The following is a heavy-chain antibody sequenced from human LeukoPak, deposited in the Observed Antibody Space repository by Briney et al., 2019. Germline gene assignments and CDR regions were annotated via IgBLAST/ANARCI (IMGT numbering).Heavy chain of an antibody. CDR3: TTGPYDYGSGTYYH. J-gene: IGHJ4*02. CDR1: GFTFSNAW. V-gene: IGHV3-15*01. D-gene: IGHD3-10*01. Sequence: GGSLRLSCAVSGFTFSNAWMSWVRQAPGKGLEWVGRIKSKTDGGTTDYAAPVKGRFTISRDDSKNTLYVQMNSLKTEDTAMYYCTTGPYDYGSGTYYHWGQGTLVTVSS. CDR2: IKSKTDGGTT.